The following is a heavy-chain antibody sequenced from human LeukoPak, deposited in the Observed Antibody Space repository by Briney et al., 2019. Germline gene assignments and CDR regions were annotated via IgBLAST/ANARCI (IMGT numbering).Heavy chain of an antibody. V-gene: IGHV3-7*01. D-gene: IGHD3-3*01. J-gene: IGHJ1*01. CDR1: GFAFSTYW. CDR3: TRDFVF. Sequence: PGGSLRLSCAASGFAFSTYWMDWVRQAPGKGLEWVGNIKKDGSVKHYVDCVRGRFTISSDNARNSVYLQMSALRVEDTSVYSCTRDFVFWCQGPLATASS. CDR2: IKKDGSVK.